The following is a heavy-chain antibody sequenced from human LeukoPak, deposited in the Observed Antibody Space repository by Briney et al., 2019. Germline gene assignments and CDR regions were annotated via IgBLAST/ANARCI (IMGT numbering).Heavy chain of an antibody. CDR2: IKQDGSEK. D-gene: IGHD1-26*01. J-gene: IGHJ4*02. CDR1: GLIFSNYW. CDR3: TMIEWERWRG. V-gene: IGHV3-7*01. Sequence: PGGSLRLSCAASGLIFSNYWMNWVRQAPGKGLEWVANIKQDGSEKYYVDSVEGRFTVSRDNTKNSLYLQMNSLRAEDTAVYYCTMIEWERWRGWGQGTLVTVSS.